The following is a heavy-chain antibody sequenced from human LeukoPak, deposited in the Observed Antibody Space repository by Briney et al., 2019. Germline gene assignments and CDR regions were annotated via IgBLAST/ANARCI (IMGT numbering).Heavy chain of an antibody. Sequence: PGGSLRLSCAASGFTFSSYAMRWVRQAHGQGLEWVSTIRGSGGSTDYAESGRGRFTISRDNSKNTLYLQMNSLRAEDTAVYYCAKEQQLWLLGYCDYWGQGALVTVPS. J-gene: IGHJ4*02. V-gene: IGHV3-23*01. CDR1: GFTFSSYA. CDR2: IRGSGGST. CDR3: AKEQQLWLLGYCDY. D-gene: IGHD5-18*01.